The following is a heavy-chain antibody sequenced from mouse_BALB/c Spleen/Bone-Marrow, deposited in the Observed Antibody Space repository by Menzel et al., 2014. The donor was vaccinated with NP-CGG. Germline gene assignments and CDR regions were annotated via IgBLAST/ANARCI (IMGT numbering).Heavy chain of an antibody. CDR2: IRSKSNNYAT. J-gene: IGHJ4*01. Sequence: EVKLVESGGGLVQPKGSLKLSCAASGFTFNTYAMNWVRQAPGKGLEWVAGIRSKSNNYATYYADSVKDRFTISRDDSQSMLYLQMNNLKTEDTAMYYCVRPHYYGSSYRYAMDYWGQGTSVTVSS. V-gene: IGHV10-1*02. CDR1: GFTFNTYA. D-gene: IGHD1-1*01. CDR3: VRPHYYGSSYRYAMDY.